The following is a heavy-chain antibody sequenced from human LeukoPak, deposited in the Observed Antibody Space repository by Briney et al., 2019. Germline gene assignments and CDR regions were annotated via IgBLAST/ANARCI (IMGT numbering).Heavy chain of an antibody. CDR2: INPNSGGT. V-gene: IGHV1-2*02. CDR3: ARDLKSDTYCSGGSCSSNWFDP. CDR1: GYTFTGYY. J-gene: IGHJ5*02. Sequence: GASVKVSCKASGYTFTGYYMHWVRQAPGQGLEWVGGINPNSGGTNYAQKFQGRVTMTRDQSISTAYMELSRLRSDDTAVYYCARDLKSDTYCSGGSCSSNWFDPWGQGTLVTVSS. D-gene: IGHD2-15*01.